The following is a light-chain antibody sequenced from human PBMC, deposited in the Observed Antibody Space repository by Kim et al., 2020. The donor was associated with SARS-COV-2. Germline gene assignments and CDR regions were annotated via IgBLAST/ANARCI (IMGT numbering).Light chain of an antibody. CDR3: SSYTSSTTRI. V-gene: IGLV2-14*03. CDR1: RSDVGGYNY. CDR2: DVS. J-gene: IGLJ2*01. Sequence: GQSITISCTGTRSDVGGYNYVSWYQQHPGKAPKLMIYDVSDRPSGVSNRFSGSKSGNTASLTISGLQPEDEAYYYCSSYTSSTTRIFGGGTQLTVL.